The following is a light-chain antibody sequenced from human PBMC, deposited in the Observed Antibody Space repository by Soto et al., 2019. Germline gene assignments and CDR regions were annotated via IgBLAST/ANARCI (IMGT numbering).Light chain of an antibody. CDR3: QSYDSFNYV. CDR1: SGSIASNY. J-gene: IGLJ1*01. Sequence: NFMLTQPHSVSDSPGKTVTISCTRSSGSIASNYVQWYQQRPGSAPTTVIYEDNQRPSGVPDRFSASIDSSSNSASLIISGLKTEDEADYYCQSYDSFNYVFGTGTKVTVL. V-gene: IGLV6-57*04. CDR2: EDN.